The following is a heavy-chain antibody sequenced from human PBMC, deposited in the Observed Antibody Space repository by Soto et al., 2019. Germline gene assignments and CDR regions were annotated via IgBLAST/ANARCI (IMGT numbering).Heavy chain of an antibody. CDR3: ARLGDGYLYYFDY. CDR1: GGTFSSYA. Sequence: QVQLVQSGAEVKKPGSSVKVSCKASGGTFSSYAISWVRQAPGQGLEWMGGIIPIFGTPNYAQKFQGRVTITADESTSTAYTELSSLRSEDTAVYFCARLGDGYLYYFDYWGQGTLVTVSS. D-gene: IGHD5-12*01. CDR2: IIPIFGTP. V-gene: IGHV1-69*12. J-gene: IGHJ4*02.